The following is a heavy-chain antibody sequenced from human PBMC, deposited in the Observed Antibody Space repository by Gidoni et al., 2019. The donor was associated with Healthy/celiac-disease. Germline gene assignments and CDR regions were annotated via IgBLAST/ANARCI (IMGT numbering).Heavy chain of an antibody. J-gene: IGHJ4*02. CDR1: GFTFSTYG. CDR2: ISYDGSNH. CDR3: AKGGDYYDSSGSFDY. Sequence: QVQLVESGGSVVEPGRSLRRSCAAYGFTFSTYGMHRVSQAPGKGLEWVAVISYDGSNHYYADSVKGRFTISIDNSKNTLYLQMNSLRAEDTAVYYCAKGGDYYDSSGSFDYWGQGTLVTVSS. D-gene: IGHD3-22*01. V-gene: IGHV3-30*18.